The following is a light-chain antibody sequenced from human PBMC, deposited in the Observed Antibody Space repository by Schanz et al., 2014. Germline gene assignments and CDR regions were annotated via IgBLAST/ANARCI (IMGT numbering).Light chain of an antibody. J-gene: IGLJ2*01. CDR3: SSYSTSSTRL. V-gene: IGLV2-14*01. CDR2: DVN. Sequence: QSALTQPASVSGSPGQSITISCTGTSSDIGAYNYVSWYQQFPDKAPKLMIRDVNYRPSGVSNRFSGSKSGNTASLTISGLQAEDEAYYYCSSYSTSSTRLFGGGTKLTVL. CDR1: SSDIGAYNY.